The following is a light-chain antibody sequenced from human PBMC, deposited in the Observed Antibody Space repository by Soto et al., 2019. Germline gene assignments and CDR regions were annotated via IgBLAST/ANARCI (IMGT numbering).Light chain of an antibody. CDR3: RAYVDIYTSSYV. J-gene: IGLJ1*01. V-gene: IGLV2-11*01. CDR1: SSDVGGYNY. Sequence: SVLTQLRSVSGSPGDSVTISCTGTSSDVGGYNYVSWYQQHPGKAPKLMIYDVSKRPYGLPYRFSGSISGNTESLTSAGCHVLDEADYHIRAYVDIYTSSYVFGSGTKVTVL. CDR2: DVS.